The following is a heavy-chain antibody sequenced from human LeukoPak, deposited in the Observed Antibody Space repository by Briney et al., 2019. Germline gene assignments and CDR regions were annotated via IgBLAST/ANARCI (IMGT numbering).Heavy chain of an antibody. CDR2: INHDGGEK. CDR3: PRNVDCRIYY. CDR1: GFSFNIYW. Sequence: PGGSLRLSCADSGFSFNIYWMSWVRQGPGKGLEWVAHINHDGGEKDYVDSVKGGFTISRDKAENSLYLQMKRSRAEATPVYYCPRNVDCRIYYWGQATLVSVS. D-gene: IGHD2-21*02. J-gene: IGHJ4*02. V-gene: IGHV3-7*03.